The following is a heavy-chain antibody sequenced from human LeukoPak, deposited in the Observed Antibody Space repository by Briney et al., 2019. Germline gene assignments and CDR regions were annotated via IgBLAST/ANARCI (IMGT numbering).Heavy chain of an antibody. J-gene: IGHJ4*02. CDR1: GFTFSSYD. CDR2: ISGSASST. Sequence: GGSLRLSCAASGFTFSSYDVSWVRQAPGKGLEWVSGISGSASSTYYADSVKGRFSISRDNSVNTLYLEMNSLRADDTAVYYCAKKAGSGTYYYFDYWGQGTLVTVSS. V-gene: IGHV3-23*01. D-gene: IGHD3-10*01. CDR3: AKKAGSGTYYYFDY.